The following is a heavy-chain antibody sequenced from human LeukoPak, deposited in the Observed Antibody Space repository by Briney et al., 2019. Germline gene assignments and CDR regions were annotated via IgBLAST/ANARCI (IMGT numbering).Heavy chain of an antibody. Sequence: GGSLTLSCAASGFTFSSFAMSWVRQAPGKGREWVSAISGSGGSTYYADSVKGRFTISRDNSKNTLFLQMNSLRAEDTAVYYCAKDRSCTGSSCNVGSWGQGTMVTVSS. CDR2: ISGSGGST. J-gene: IGHJ3*01. CDR1: GFTFSSFA. D-gene: IGHD2-2*01. V-gene: IGHV3-23*01. CDR3: AKDRSCTGSSCNVGS.